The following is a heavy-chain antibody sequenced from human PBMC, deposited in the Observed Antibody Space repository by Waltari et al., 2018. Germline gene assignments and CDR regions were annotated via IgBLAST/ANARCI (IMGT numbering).Heavy chain of an antibody. Sequence: QLQLQESGPRLVKPSETLSLTCTVSGVSITSNRHYWAWIRQSPGQGLEWIGTVSYSVAPYISPSRKSRVSVSRDTSKNQLSLILGSVTAADMAVYYCATYIGASVGTAAFDVWGQGTMVTVSS. CDR1: GVSITSNRHY. CDR2: VSYSVAP. D-gene: IGHD5-12*01. CDR3: ATYIGASVGTAAFDV. J-gene: IGHJ3*01. V-gene: IGHV4-39*01.